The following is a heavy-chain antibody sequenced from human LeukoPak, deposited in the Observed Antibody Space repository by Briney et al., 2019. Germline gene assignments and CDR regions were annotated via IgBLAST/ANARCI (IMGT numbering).Heavy chain of an antibody. J-gene: IGHJ4*02. V-gene: IGHV1-18*01. CDR3: ARDRRIAARRGGSDY. D-gene: IGHD6-6*01. Sequence: GASVKLSCKASGYTFTSYGISWMRQAPGQGLEWMGWISAYNGNTNYAQKLQGRVTMTTDTSTSTAYMELRSLRSDDTAVYYCARDRRIAARRGGSDYWGQGTLVTVSS. CDR2: ISAYNGNT. CDR1: GYTFTSYG.